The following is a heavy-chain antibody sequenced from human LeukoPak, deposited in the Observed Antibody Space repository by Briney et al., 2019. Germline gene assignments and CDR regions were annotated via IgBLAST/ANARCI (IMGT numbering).Heavy chain of an antibody. J-gene: IGHJ3*02. D-gene: IGHD1-26*01. CDR2: IGVSGGTT. V-gene: IGHV3-23*01. CDR3: AKAIMGAILHAFDI. CDR1: GFTFSSYA. Sequence: GGSLRLSCAASGFTFSSYAMSWVRQAPGKGLEWVSTIGVSGGTTYYADSVKGRFTISRDNSMNTLYLQMNSLRAEDTAVYYCAKAIMGAILHAFDIRGQGTMATVSS.